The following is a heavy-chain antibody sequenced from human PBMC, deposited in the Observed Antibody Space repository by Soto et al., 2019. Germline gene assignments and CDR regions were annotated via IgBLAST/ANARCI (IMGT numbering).Heavy chain of an antibody. Sequence: ASVKVSCKASGYTFTGYYIHWVRQAPGQGLEWMGWINPNSGGTNYAQKFQGRVTMTRDTSISTAYMELSRLRSDDTAVYYCARDLGSPYGMDVWGQGTTVTVSS. D-gene: IGHD3-10*01. J-gene: IGHJ6*02. CDR1: GYTFTGYY. CDR3: ARDLGSPYGMDV. CDR2: INPNSGGT. V-gene: IGHV1-2*02.